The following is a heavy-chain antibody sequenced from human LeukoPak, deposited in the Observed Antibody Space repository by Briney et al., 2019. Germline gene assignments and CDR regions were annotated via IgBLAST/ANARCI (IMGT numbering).Heavy chain of an antibody. V-gene: IGHV1-2*02. J-gene: IGHJ3*02. D-gene: IGHD6-6*01. CDR2: INPNNGGT. Sequence: ASVKVSCKASGYTFTDYYIHWVRQAPGQGLEWMGWINPNNGGTNYAQKFQGRVTMTRDSSISTAYMELSRLRSDDTAVYYCARDIIEYSSSSRAFDIWGQGTMVTVSS. CDR3: ARDIIEYSSSSRAFDI. CDR1: GYTFTDYY.